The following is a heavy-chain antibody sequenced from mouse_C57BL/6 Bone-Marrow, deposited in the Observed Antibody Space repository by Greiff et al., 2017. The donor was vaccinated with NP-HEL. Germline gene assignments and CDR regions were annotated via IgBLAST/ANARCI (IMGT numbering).Heavy chain of an antibody. D-gene: IGHD1-1*01. CDR1: GFTFSSYA. CDR3: ARERANTVEYYAMDD. Sequence: VQLKESGGGLVKPGGSLKLSCAASGFTFSSYAMSWVRQTPEQRLEWVATISDGGSYTYYPDNVKGRFTISIDNAKNNLYLQMSHLKSEDTAMYDCARERANTVEYYAMDDWGQGTSVTFSS. V-gene: IGHV5-4*01. CDR2: ISDGGSYT. J-gene: IGHJ4*01.